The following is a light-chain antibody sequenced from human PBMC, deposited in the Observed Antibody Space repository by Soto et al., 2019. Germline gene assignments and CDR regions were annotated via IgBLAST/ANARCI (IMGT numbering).Light chain of an antibody. CDR2: SNN. Sequence: QLVLTQPPSASGTPGQRVTISCSGSGSNTGSNTVNWYQQLPGTAPKLLIYSNNQRPSGVPERFSGSKSGSSASLAISGLQSEDEADYYCAAWDDSLKGYVFGTGTKLTVL. V-gene: IGLV1-44*01. CDR3: AAWDDSLKGYV. CDR1: GSNTGSNT. J-gene: IGLJ1*01.